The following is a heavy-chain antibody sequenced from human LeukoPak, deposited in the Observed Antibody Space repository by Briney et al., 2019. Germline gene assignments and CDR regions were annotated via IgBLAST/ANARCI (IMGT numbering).Heavy chain of an antibody. CDR2: IYTSGTA. CDR1: GGSMGNYF. V-gene: IGHV4-4*07. Sequence: SETLSLTCSVSGGSMGNYFWSWIRQPAGKGLGWIGRIYTSGTANYNPSLKSRVTMSRGTSSNQFSLTLRSVTAADTAMYYCARESHGFDIWGRGTMLTVSS. J-gene: IGHJ3*02. CDR3: ARESHGFDI.